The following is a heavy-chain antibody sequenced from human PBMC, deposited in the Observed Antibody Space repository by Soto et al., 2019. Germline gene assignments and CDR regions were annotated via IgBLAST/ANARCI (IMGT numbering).Heavy chain of an antibody. Sequence: ASVKVSCKASGYTFTSYDINWVRQATGQGLEWMGWMNPNSGNTGYAQKLQGRVTMTRNTSISTAYMELSSLRSEDTAVYYCAREGPAALGYYYYMDVWGKGTTVTVSS. CDR1: GYTFTSYD. D-gene: IGHD2-2*01. J-gene: IGHJ6*03. V-gene: IGHV1-8*01. CDR2: MNPNSGNT. CDR3: AREGPAALGYYYYMDV.